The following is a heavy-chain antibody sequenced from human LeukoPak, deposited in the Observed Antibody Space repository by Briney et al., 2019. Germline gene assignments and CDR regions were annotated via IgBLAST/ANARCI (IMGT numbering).Heavy chain of an antibody. V-gene: IGHV3-21*01. D-gene: IGHD3-10*01. Sequence: GGSPRLSCAASGFTFSSYSMNWVRQAPGKGLEWVSSISSSSSYIYYADSVKGRFTISRDNAKNSLYLQMNSLRAEDTAVYYCARDRYYYGSGSVGAYYGMDVWGQGTTVTVSS. CDR1: GFTFSSYS. CDR3: ARDRYYYGSGSVGAYYGMDV. J-gene: IGHJ6*02. CDR2: ISSSSSYI.